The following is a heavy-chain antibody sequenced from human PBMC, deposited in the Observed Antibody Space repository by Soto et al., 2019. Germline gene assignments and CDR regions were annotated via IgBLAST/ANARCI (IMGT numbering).Heavy chain of an antibody. J-gene: IGHJ6*02. Sequence: ASVKVSCKASGYTFTSYGISWVRQAPGQGLEWMGWISAYNGNTNYAQKLQGRVTMTTDTSTSTAYMELRSLRSDDTAVYYCARIVADLAAAGGDEYYYYSGMDVWGQGTTVTVSS. CDR3: ARIVADLAAAGGDEYYYYSGMDV. CDR2: ISAYNGNT. CDR1: GYTFTSYG. V-gene: IGHV1-18*01. D-gene: IGHD6-13*01.